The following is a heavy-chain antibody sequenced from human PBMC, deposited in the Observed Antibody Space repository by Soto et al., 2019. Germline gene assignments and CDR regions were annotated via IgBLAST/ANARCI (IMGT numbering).Heavy chain of an antibody. CDR2: IDIGGNT. CDR3: ARGRGSTGYLGREHYFDY. J-gene: IGHJ4*02. Sequence: EVQVVESGGGLVQPGGSLRLSCAASGFSVTNNYMNWVRQAPGKGLEWVSIIDIGGNTYYADSVKDRFTISRDNSRNTLYLHMGSLRAADTAVYYCARGRGSTGYLGREHYFDYWGQGTLVTVSP. CDR1: GFSVTNNY. V-gene: IGHV3-66*01. D-gene: IGHD2-2*01.